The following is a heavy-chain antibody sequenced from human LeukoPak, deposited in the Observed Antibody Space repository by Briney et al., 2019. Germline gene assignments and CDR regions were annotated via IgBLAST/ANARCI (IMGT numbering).Heavy chain of an antibody. Sequence: GGSLRLSCAASGFTFSGYSMNWVRQAPGKGLEWLSSIGGSSGYIYRADSVKGRFTISRDNAKNSLYLQMNSLRDEDTAVYYCARDQFFDYWGQGTLVTVSS. CDR3: ARDQFFDY. V-gene: IGHV3-21*01. CDR2: IGGSSGYI. J-gene: IGHJ4*02. CDR1: GFTFSGYS.